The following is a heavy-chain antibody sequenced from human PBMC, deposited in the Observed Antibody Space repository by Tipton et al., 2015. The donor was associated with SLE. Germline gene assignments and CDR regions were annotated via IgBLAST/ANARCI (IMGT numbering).Heavy chain of an antibody. V-gene: IGHV4-61*10. CDR2: IYHTRST. CDR3: ARRRGSSWYEDYFDY. CDR1: GGSISSRGYY. J-gene: IGHJ4*02. Sequence: TLSLTCSVSGGSISSRGYYWSWIRQPAGKGLEWIGHIYHTRSTTYNPSVRSRLTISVDTSNNQFSLTLTSVTAADTAVYYCARRRGSSWYEDYFDYWGQGTLVTVSS. D-gene: IGHD6-13*01.